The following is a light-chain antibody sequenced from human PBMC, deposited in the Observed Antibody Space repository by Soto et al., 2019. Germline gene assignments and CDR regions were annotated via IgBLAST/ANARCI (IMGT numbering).Light chain of an antibody. CDR2: GAS. V-gene: IGKV3-20*01. J-gene: IGKJ3*01. CDR1: QSVSSR. Sequence: EIVMTQSPGTLSLSPGERSTLSCRASQSVSSRLAWYQQKPGQAPRLLIYGASSRATGIPDRFSGSESGTDFTLTISRLEPEDFAVYYCQQYGSSPFTFGPGTKVDI. CDR3: QQYGSSPFT.